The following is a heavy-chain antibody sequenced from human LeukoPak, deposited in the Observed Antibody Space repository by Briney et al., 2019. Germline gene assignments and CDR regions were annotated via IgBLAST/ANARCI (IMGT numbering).Heavy chain of an antibody. D-gene: IGHD5-24*01. Sequence: GASVKVSCKTSGYTFTSYGISWVRQAPGQGLEWIGWISGYNGNTIYAQKSQGRVTMTRDTSTTTAYMELRSLRSDDTAVYYCAGKKTELYFDYWGQGTLVTVSS. V-gene: IGHV1-18*01. J-gene: IGHJ4*02. CDR2: ISGYNGNT. CDR1: GYTFTSYG. CDR3: AGKKTELYFDY.